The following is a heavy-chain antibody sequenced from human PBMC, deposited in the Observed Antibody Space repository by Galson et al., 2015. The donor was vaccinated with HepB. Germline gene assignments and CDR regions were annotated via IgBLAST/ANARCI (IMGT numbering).Heavy chain of an antibody. D-gene: IGHD6-19*01. CDR3: VREVASGWYYFDY. Sequence: LRLSCAASGFTFSGFGMHWVRQAPGKGLQWVALIWADGSKQHYAGSVKGRFTISRDNSENTLLLQMNSLRAEDSAVYYCVREVASGWYYFDYWGQGTLVTVSS. CDR2: IWADGSKQ. V-gene: IGHV3-33*01. J-gene: IGHJ4*02. CDR1: GFTFSGFG.